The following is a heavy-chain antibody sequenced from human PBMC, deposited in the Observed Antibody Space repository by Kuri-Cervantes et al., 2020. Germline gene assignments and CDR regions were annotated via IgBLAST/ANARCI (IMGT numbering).Heavy chain of an antibody. CDR1: GFTFSIYA. V-gene: IGHV3-30*14. Sequence: GESLKISCAASGFTFSIYALHWVRQAPGKGLEWVAIISDGGGNAYYADSVKGRFTISGDNSKNTLYLQMNSLRAGDTAVYYCAKDSEWFAGHFDYWGQGTLVTVSS. CDR2: ISDGGGNA. D-gene: IGHD3-3*01. J-gene: IGHJ4*02. CDR3: AKDSEWFAGHFDY.